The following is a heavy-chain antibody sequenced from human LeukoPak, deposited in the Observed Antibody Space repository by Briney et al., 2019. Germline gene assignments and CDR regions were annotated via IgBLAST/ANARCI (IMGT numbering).Heavy chain of an antibody. CDR3: ARDGGEWEQDY. Sequence: GGSLRLSCAASRFTFSSYGMHWVRQAPGKGLEWVSYISSSGSTIYYADSVKGRFTISRDNAKNSLYLQMNSLRAEDTAIYYCARDGGEWEQDYWGQGTLVTVSS. CDR1: RFTFSSYG. D-gene: IGHD1-26*01. J-gene: IGHJ4*02. V-gene: IGHV3-48*04. CDR2: ISSSGSTI.